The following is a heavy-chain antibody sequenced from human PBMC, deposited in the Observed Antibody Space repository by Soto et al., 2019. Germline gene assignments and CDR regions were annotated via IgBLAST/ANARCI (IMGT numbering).Heavy chain of an antibody. CDR1: GFTFSSYS. Sequence: GGSLRLSCAASGFTFSSYSMNWVRQAPGKGLEWVSSISSSSYIYYADSVKGRFTISRDNAKNSLYLQMNSLRAEDTAVYYCARDFTTYHYDSSGYYYFDYWGQGTLVTVSS. CDR3: ARDFTTYHYDSSGYYYFDY. J-gene: IGHJ4*02. CDR2: ISSSSYI. D-gene: IGHD3-22*01. V-gene: IGHV3-21*01.